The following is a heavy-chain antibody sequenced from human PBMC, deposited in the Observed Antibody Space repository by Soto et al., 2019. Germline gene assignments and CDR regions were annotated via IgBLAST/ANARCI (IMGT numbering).Heavy chain of an antibody. CDR1: GFTFSSYS. V-gene: IGHV3-21*01. CDR2: ISSSSSYI. J-gene: IGHJ4*02. Sequence: GGSLRLSCAASGFTFSSYSMNWVRQAPGKGLEWVSSISSSSSYIYYADSVKGRFTISRDNAKNSLYLQMNSLRAEDTAVYYCARNPLQWQTSIWGQGTLVTVSS. CDR3: ARNPLQWQTSI. D-gene: IGHD6-19*01.